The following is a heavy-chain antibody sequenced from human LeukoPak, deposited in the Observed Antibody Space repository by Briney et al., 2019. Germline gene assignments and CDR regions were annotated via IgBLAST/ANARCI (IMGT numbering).Heavy chain of an antibody. J-gene: IGHJ4*02. CDR2: ISVYNGNI. V-gene: IGHV1-18*01. CDR1: GYTFTSYG. CDR3: ARDGSSVDY. Sequence: GASVKVSCKASGYTFTSYGISWVRQAPGQGLEWMGWISVYNGNINYAQKLQGRVTMTTDKSTSTAYMELRSLRSEDTAVYYCARDGSSVDYWGQGTLVTVSS.